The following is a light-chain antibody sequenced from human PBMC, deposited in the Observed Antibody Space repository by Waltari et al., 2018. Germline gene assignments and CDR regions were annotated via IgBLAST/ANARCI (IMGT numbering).Light chain of an antibody. J-gene: IGLJ3*02. CDR2: SDD. CDR1: NHNVGSGA. Sequence: QSVLTQPPSVSAAPGQRVTISCSGGNHNVGSGAVTWYQQLPTKAPKLVIFSDDLVPSGVSDRFSGSKSGTSASLAISGLQSDDEAVYYCAVWDDTLNGVLFGGGTKLTVL. V-gene: IGLV1-36*01. CDR3: AVWDDTLNGVL.